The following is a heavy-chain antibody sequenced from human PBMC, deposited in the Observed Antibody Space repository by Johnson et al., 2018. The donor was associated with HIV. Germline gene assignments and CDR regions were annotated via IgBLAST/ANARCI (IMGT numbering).Heavy chain of an antibody. D-gene: IGHD6-13*01. CDR3: AKDQWSSSWTNEAFDI. CDR2: MWYDGSNK. CDR1: GFTFSTYG. J-gene: IGHJ3*02. V-gene: IGHV3-33*06. Sequence: QVQLVESGGGVVQPGRSLRLSCAASGFTFSTYGMHWVRQAPGKGLEWVAVMWYDGSNKYYADSVKGRFTIYRDNSKNTLYLQMNSLRAEDTAVYSGAKDQWSSSWTNEAFDIWGQGTMVTVSS.